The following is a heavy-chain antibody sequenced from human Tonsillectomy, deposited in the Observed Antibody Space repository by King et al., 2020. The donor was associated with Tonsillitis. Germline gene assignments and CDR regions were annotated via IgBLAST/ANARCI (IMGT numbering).Heavy chain of an antibody. CDR3: ARDLTLGIRKRDGWYFDL. CDR2: ISSSSSYT. V-gene: IGHV3-11*05. Sequence: VQLVESGGGLVKPGGSLRLSCAASGFTFSDYYMSWIRQAPGKGLEWVSYISSSSSYTNYADSVKGRFTISRDNAKNSLYLQMNSLRAEDTAVYYCARDLTLGIRKRDGWYFDLWGRGTLVTVSS. J-gene: IGHJ2*01. D-gene: IGHD7-27*01. CDR1: GFTFSDYY.